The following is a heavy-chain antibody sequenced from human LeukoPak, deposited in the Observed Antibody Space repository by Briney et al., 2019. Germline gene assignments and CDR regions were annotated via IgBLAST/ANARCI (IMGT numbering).Heavy chain of an antibody. V-gene: IGHV3-15*01. D-gene: IGHD3-9*01. CDR1: GFTFSNAW. J-gene: IGHJ3*02. Sequence: GGSLRLSCAASGFTFSNAWMSRVRQAPGKGLEWVGRINSKTDVVTTDYTAHAKGRFTISRDDSKNTLYLQMNSLISEDTAVYYCTTEQYYDILTGWTIDIWGQGTMVTVSS. CDR3: TTEQYYDILTGWTIDI. CDR2: INSKTDVVTT.